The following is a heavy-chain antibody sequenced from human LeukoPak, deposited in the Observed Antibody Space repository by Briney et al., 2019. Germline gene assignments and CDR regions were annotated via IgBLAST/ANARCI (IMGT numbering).Heavy chain of an antibody. CDR1: GFTFSDYY. CDR3: ARDSAIAAMRDFDY. V-gene: IGHV3-11*06. D-gene: IGHD2-2*01. CDR2: ISSSSSYT. Sequence: PGGSLRLSCAASGFTFSDYYMSWIRQAPGKGLEWVSYISSSSSYTNDADSVKGRFTISRDNAKNSLYLQMNSLRAEDTAVYYCARDSAIAAMRDFDYWGQGILVTVSS. J-gene: IGHJ4*02.